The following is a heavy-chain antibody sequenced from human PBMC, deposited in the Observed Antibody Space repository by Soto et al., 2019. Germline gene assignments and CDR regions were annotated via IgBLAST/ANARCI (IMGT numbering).Heavy chain of an antibody. CDR2: INPDNGDT. D-gene: IGHD3-22*01. CDR3: ARVSYYDSSDYADFDL. V-gene: IGHV1-2*04. CDR1: GYTFTGYY. Sequence: ASVKVSCKASGYTFTGYYMHWVRQAPGQGLEWMGWINPDNGDTNYAQNFQDWVTMTRDTSISTAYMRLSRLRSDDTAVYYCARVSYYDSSDYADFDLWGQGTLVTVSS. J-gene: IGHJ4*02.